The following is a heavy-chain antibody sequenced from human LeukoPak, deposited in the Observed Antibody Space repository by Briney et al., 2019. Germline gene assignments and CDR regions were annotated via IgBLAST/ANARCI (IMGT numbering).Heavy chain of an antibody. CDR2: IYRSGST. V-gene: IGHV4-38-2*01. D-gene: IGHD3/OR15-3a*01. Sequence: PSETLSLTCAVSGYSISSGYYWGWIRQPPGKGLEWIGSIYRSGSTYYNPSLKSRVTISLDTSKNHLSLKLSSVTAADTAVYYCARVDSTKFDYWGQGTLVTVSS. J-gene: IGHJ4*02. CDR3: ARVDSTKFDY. CDR1: GYSISSGYY.